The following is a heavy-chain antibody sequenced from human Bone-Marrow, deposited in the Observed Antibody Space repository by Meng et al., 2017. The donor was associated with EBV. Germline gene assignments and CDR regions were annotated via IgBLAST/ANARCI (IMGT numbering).Heavy chain of an antibody. V-gene: IGHV4-59*01. CDR2: IYYSGST. CDR1: GGSISSYY. CDR3: ARAYASGSYQGAFDP. J-gene: IGHJ5*02. D-gene: IGHD1-26*01. Sequence: QVQVKESGPGMVQPSATLSRNCTVSGGSISSYYWSWIRQHPGKGLEWIGYIYYSGSTNYNPSLKSRVTISVDTSKNQFSLKLSSVTAADTAVYYCARAYASGSYQGAFDPWGQGTLVTVSS.